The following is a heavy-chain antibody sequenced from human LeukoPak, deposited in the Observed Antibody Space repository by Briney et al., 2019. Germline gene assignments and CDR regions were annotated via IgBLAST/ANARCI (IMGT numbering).Heavy chain of an antibody. CDR3: ARGGSGYSYGKIDS. CDR1: GGTFSSYA. V-gene: IGHV1-69*13. CDR2: IISMFDTA. Sequence: SVKVSCKASGGTFSSYAISWVRQAPGQGLEWMGGIISMFDTADYAQKFQGRVTITADESTSTAYMELSSLRSEDTAVYYCARGGSGYSYGKIDSWGQGILVTVSS. D-gene: IGHD5-18*01. J-gene: IGHJ4*02.